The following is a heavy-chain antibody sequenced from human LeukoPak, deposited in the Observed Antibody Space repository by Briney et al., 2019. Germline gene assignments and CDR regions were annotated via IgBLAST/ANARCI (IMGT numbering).Heavy chain of an antibody. D-gene: IGHD6-19*01. Sequence: SEALSLTCTVSGGSISSYYWSWIRQPPGKGLEWIGYIYYSGSTNYNPSLKSRVTISVDTSKNQFSLKLSSVTAADTAVYYCARVLAVAGHYYFDYWGQGTLVTVSS. J-gene: IGHJ4*02. CDR3: ARVLAVAGHYYFDY. CDR2: IYYSGST. CDR1: GGSISSYY. V-gene: IGHV4-59*01.